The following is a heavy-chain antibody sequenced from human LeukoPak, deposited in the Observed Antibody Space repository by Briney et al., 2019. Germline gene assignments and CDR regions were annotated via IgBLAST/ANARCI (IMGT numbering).Heavy chain of an antibody. D-gene: IGHD4-17*01. CDR2: ISSSSSYI. CDR1: GFTFSSYS. V-gene: IGHV3-21*01. J-gene: IGHJ4*02. CDR3: ALGDYGAPFDY. Sequence: KPGXSLRLSCAASGFTFSSYSMNWVRQAPGKGVEWVSSISSSSSYIYYPDSVKGRFTISRDNAKNSLYLQMNSLRAEDTAVYYCALGDYGAPFDYWGRGTLVTVSS.